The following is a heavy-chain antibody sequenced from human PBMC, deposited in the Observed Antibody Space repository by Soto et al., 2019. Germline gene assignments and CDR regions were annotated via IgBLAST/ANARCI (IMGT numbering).Heavy chain of an antibody. Sequence: ASVKVSCKASVYTFTSYAMHWVRQAPGQRLEWMGWINAGNGNTKYSQKFQGRVTITRDTSASTAYMELSSLRSEDTAVYYCARDPCSGGGCYHFDYWGQGTLVTVSS. D-gene: IGHD2-15*01. CDR3: ARDPCSGGGCYHFDY. V-gene: IGHV1-3*01. J-gene: IGHJ4*02. CDR2: INAGNGNT. CDR1: VYTFTSYA.